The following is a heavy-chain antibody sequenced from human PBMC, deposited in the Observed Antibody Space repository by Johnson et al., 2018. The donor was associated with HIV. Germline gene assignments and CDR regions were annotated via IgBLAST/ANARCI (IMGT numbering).Heavy chain of an antibody. D-gene: IGHD1-26*01. Sequence: QVQLVESGGGLVKPGGSLRLSCAASGITFSTYAMHWVRQAPGKGLEWVAVISYDGSNKYYADSVKGRFTISRDNSKNTLYLQMNSLRAEDTAVYYCARVRRSGTYYVDAFDIWGQGTMVTVSS. CDR3: ARVRRSGTYYVDAFDI. V-gene: IGHV3-30*04. CDR1: GITFSTYA. J-gene: IGHJ3*02. CDR2: ISYDGSNK.